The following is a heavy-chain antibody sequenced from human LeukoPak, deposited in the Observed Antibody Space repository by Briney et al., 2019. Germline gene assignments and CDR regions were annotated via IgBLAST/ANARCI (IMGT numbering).Heavy chain of an antibody. CDR2: IYYSGGTNT. Sequence: SETLSLTCSVSGGSISTYYWSWIRQSPGKGLEWIGYIYYSGGTNTNYNPSLKSRVNISVDTSKNPFSLKLSSVTAADTAVYYCARGYCRGGSCSLLDYWGQGTLVTVSS. D-gene: IGHD2-15*01. CDR3: ARGYCRGGSCSLLDY. V-gene: IGHV4-59*01. CDR1: GGSISTYY. J-gene: IGHJ4*02.